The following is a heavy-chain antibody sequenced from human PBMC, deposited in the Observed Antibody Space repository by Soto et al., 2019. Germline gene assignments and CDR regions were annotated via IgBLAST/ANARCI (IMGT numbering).Heavy chain of an antibody. Sequence: QVQLQESGPGLVKPSETLSLICTVSGGSISNYYWNWIRKPPGKGLEWIGYIYYSGTTNYNPSLKSRLSISLDTSKNQISLNLSSVTAADTAVYYCARRPGAYYFDYWGQGTLVTVSS. V-gene: IGHV4-59*08. CDR1: GGSISNYY. J-gene: IGHJ4*02. CDR3: ARRPGAYYFDY. CDR2: IYYSGTT.